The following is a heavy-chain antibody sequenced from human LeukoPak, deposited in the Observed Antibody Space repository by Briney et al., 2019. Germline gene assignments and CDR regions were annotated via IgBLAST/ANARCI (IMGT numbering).Heavy chain of an antibody. Sequence: PGGSLRLSCEASGFTFSYYGMHWVRQAPGKGLEWVAFIRYGGNDKFYADSVKGRFAISRDTSRNTLYLQMNSLRVEDTAVYYCAKDLMRDRWFGESWGQGTLVTASS. D-gene: IGHD3-10*01. V-gene: IGHV3-30*02. J-gene: IGHJ5*02. CDR3: AKDLMRDRWFGES. CDR1: GFTFSYYG. CDR2: IRYGGNDK.